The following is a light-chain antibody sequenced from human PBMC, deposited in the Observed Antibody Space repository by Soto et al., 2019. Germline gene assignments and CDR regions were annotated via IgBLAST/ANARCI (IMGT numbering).Light chain of an antibody. J-gene: IGKJ5*01. CDR1: QNIKNF. CDR2: GAS. V-gene: IGKV1-39*01. Sequence: DIEMTQSPSSLSASVGDRITITCRASQNIKNFLNWYQQKPGEAPELLMYGASTLQSGVPSRFSGSGSGTDFTLTIYRLEPEDIAVYYCQQYSISPITFGQGTRLEI. CDR3: QQYSISPIT.